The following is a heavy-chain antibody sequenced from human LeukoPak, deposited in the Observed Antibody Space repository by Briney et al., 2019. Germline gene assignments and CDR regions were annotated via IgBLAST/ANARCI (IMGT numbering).Heavy chain of an antibody. V-gene: IGHV3-23*01. CDR2: ISGSGGST. J-gene: IGHJ4*02. D-gene: IGHD3-22*01. CDR3: AKDQDYYDSSGQGNY. Sequence: GGSLRLSCAASGFTFSSYAMSWVRQAPGKGLEWVSAISGSGGSTYYADSVKGRFTISRDNSKNTLYLQMNSLRAEDTAVYYCAKDQDYYDSSGQGNYWGQGTLVTVSS. CDR1: GFTFSSYA.